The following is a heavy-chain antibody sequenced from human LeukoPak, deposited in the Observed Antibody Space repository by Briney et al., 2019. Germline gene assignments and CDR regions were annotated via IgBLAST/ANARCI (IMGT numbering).Heavy chain of an antibody. CDR2: ISGSGGST. J-gene: IGHJ4*02. V-gene: IGHV3-23*01. CDR1: GFTFSIYA. Sequence: KAGGSLRLSCAASGFTFSIYAMSWVRQVPGKGLEWVSAISGSGGSTYYADSVKGRFTISRDNSKNTMYLQMNSLRAEDTAVYYCAKDGDILTGFDYWGQGTLVTVSS. D-gene: IGHD3-9*01. CDR3: AKDGDILTGFDY.